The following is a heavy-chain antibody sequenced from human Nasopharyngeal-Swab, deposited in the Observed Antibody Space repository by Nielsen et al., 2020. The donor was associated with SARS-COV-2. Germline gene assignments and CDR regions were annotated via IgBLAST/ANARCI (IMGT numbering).Heavy chain of an antibody. V-gene: IGHV3-73*01. D-gene: IGHD2-15*01. Sequence: GEPLKISCAASGFIFSDSAIHWVRQASGKGLEWVGRIRSKGNSYATEYAAAVEGRFTIARDDSKNTAYLQMNSLITDDTAVYYWTRCGGSCYTGKDYWGQGTLVTVSS. CDR2: IRSKGNSYAT. CDR1: GFIFSDSA. J-gene: IGHJ4*02. CDR3: TRCGGSCYTGKDY.